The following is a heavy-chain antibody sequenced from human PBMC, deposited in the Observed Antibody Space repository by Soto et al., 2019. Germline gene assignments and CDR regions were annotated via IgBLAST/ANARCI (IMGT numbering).Heavy chain of an antibody. V-gene: IGHV3-23*01. Sequence: EVQLLESGGGLVQPGGSLRLSCAASGFTFSSYAMGWVRQAPGKGLEWVSGISVSGGSTYYADSVKGRFTISRDNTKNRLYLQMNSRRAEDTAVYYCAKVVYCRDTSCACNYNYYGLEVWGQGTTVTV. J-gene: IGHJ6*02. CDR2: ISVSGGST. D-gene: IGHD2-2*01. CDR1: GFTFSSYA. CDR3: AKVVYCRDTSCACNYNYYGLEV.